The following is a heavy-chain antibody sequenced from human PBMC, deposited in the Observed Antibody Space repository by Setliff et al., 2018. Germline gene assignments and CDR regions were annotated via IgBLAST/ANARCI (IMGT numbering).Heavy chain of an antibody. Sequence: TGGSLRLSCVASGFTFDNYWMGWVRQPPGKGLEWVASIKPDGSETYYVDSVKGRFTVSRDNPKNSLYLQMSSLRAEDTAIYYCARDRGGASTRDHWGQGTLVTVSS. V-gene: IGHV3-7*03. CDR1: GFTFDNYW. CDR3: ARDRGGASTRDH. CDR2: IKPDGSET. J-gene: IGHJ4*02. D-gene: IGHD1-26*01.